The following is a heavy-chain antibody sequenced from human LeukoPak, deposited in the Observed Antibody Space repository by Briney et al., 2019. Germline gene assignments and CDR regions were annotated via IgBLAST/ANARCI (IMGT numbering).Heavy chain of an antibody. CDR2: IYHSGST. CDR1: GYSISSGYY. D-gene: IGHD3-10*01. J-gene: IGHJ4*02. V-gene: IGHV4-38-2*02. CDR3: ASLPLWSNGPSSVY. Sequence: SETLSLTCTVSGYSISSGYYWGWIRQPPGKGLEWIGSIYHSGSTYYNPSLKSRVTISVDTSKNQFSLKLSSVTAADTAVYYCASLPLWSNGPSSVYWGQGTLVTVSS.